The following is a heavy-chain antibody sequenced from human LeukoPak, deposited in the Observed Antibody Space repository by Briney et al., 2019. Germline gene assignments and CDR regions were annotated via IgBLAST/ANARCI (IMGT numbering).Heavy chain of an antibody. CDR1: GYSFTSFW. CDR3: ARGGYYGSGRGWFDP. J-gene: IGHJ5*02. V-gene: IGHV5-51*01. D-gene: IGHD3-10*01. CDR2: IYPDDSDT. Sequence: GESLKISCKGSGYSFTSFWIGWVRQVPGKGLEWMGIIYPDDSDTRYSPSFQGQVTISVDKSISTAYLQWSSLRASDTAMYYCARGGYYGSGRGWFDPWGQGTLVTVSS.